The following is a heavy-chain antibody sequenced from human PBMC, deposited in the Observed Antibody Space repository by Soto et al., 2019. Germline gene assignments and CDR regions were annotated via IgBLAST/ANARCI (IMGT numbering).Heavy chain of an antibody. CDR3: ARGLLDYDILTGYLEGYYYYMDV. J-gene: IGHJ6*03. Sequence: SETLSLTCTVSGGPISSYDWSWIRQPPGKGLEWIGYIYYSGSTNYNPSLKSRVTISVDTSKNQFSLKLSSVTAADTAVYYCARGLLDYDILTGYLEGYYYYMDVWGKGTTVTVSS. CDR2: IYYSGST. D-gene: IGHD3-9*01. V-gene: IGHV4-59*01. CDR1: GGPISSYD.